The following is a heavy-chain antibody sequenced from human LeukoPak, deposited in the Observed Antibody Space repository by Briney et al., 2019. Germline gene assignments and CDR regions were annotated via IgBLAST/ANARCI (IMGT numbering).Heavy chain of an antibody. V-gene: IGHV3-23*01. CDR1: GFTFGSYA. Sequence: GGSLRLSCEASGFTFGSYAMTRVRQAPGKGLDWVSVIGASGADTYYADSVKGRFTISRDNAKNTLYLHMSSLRAEDTAVYFCARRPRDSSGYYLGAFHAWGQGTTVTVSS. CDR3: ARRPRDSSGYYLGAFHA. J-gene: IGHJ3*01. CDR2: IGASGADT. D-gene: IGHD3-22*01.